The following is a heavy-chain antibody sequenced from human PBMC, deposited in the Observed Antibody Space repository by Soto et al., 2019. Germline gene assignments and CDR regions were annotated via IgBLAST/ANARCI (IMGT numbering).Heavy chain of an antibody. CDR2: IYYSGST. J-gene: IGHJ5*02. CDR3: ARGRSSGYYEGDWFDP. D-gene: IGHD3-22*01. V-gene: IGHV4-59*01. CDR1: GFTFSSYA. Sequence: GSLRLSCAASGFTFSSYAMSWVRQPPGKGLEWIGYIYYSGSTNYNPSLKSRVTISVDTSKNQFSLKLSSVTAADTAVYYCARGRSSGYYEGDWFDPWGQGTLVTVSS.